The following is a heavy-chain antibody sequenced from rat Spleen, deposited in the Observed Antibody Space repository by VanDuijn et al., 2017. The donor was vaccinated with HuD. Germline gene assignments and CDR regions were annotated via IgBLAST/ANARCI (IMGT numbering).Heavy chain of an antibody. CDR2: NT. V-gene: IGHV5-25*01. Sequence: NTYYPDSVKGRFTISRDNAKSTLYLEMGSLRSEDTATYYCAKRGWYYFDYWGQGVMVTVSS. CDR3: AKRGWYYFDY. J-gene: IGHJ2*01.